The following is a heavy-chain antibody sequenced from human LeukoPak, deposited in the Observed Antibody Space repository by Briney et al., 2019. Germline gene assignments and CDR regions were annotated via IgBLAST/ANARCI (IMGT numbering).Heavy chain of an antibody. J-gene: IGHJ5*02. CDR1: GFTFSDAA. Sequence: GGSLTLSCAASGFTFSDAAMTWVRQAPGKGLEWVSLISSSGANAYYADSVKGRFTISRDNSKNTLYLQMNNLRGEDTAEYYCAKDMELASWGQGTLVTVSS. CDR3: AKDMELAS. CDR2: ISSSGANA. D-gene: IGHD1-26*01. V-gene: IGHV3-23*01.